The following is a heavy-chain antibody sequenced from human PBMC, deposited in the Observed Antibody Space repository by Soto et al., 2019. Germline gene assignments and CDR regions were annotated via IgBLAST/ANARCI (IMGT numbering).Heavy chain of an antibody. V-gene: IGHV4-39*02. J-gene: IGHJ5*01. D-gene: IGHD3-16*01. CDR1: GGSISSSSNY. CDR2: IYYSAST. Sequence: PSGTPSLTCTASGGSISSSSNYWDWILQPPGKGLEWIGSIYYSASTYYNPSLKSRVTISVDTSKNQFSLKLSSVTAADTAVYYCLRDWGSFGVLLLWFDA. CDR3: LRDWGSFGVLLLWFDA.